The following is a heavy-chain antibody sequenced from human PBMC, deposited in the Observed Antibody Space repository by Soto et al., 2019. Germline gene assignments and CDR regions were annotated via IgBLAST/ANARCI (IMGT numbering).Heavy chain of an antibody. D-gene: IGHD1-26*01. V-gene: IGHV3-48*01. CDR3: ARDGEWELADY. CDR1: GFTFSSYS. CDR2: ISSISSTI. J-gene: IGHJ4*02. Sequence: GGSLRLSCAASGFTFSSYSMNWVRQAPGKGLEWVSYISSISSTIYYADSVKGRFTISRDNAKNSLYLQMNSLRGEDTAVYYCARDGEWELADYWGQGTLVTVSS.